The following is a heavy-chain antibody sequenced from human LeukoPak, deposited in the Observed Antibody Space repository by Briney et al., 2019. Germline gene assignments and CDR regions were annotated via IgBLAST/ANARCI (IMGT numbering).Heavy chain of an antibody. Sequence: ASVKVSCKASGYTFTSYYMHWVRQAPGQGLEWMGIINPSGGSTSYAQKFQGRVTITADKSSSTAYMELSSLRSEDTAVYYCARGRCSGGSCYSWFDPWGQGTLVTVSS. J-gene: IGHJ5*02. CDR3: ARGRCSGGSCYSWFDP. D-gene: IGHD2-15*01. CDR2: INPSGGST. CDR1: GYTFTSYY. V-gene: IGHV1-46*01.